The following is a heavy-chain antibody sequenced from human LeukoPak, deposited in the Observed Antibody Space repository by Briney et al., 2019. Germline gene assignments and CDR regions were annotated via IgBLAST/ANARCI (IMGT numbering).Heavy chain of an antibody. V-gene: IGHV1-24*01. D-gene: IGHD2-2*01. Sequence: ASVKVSCKVSGYTLTELSMHWVRQAPGKGLEWMGGFDPEDGETIYAQKFQGRVTMTEDTSTDTAYMELSRLRSDDTAVYYCARGVGVVPAAIHYWGQGTLVTVSS. CDR1: GYTLTELS. CDR3: ARGVGVVPAAIHY. CDR2: FDPEDGET. J-gene: IGHJ4*02.